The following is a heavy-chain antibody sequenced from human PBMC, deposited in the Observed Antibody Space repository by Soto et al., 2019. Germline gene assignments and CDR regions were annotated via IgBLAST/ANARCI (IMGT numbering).Heavy chain of an antibody. D-gene: IGHD5-12*01. J-gene: IGHJ4*02. CDR3: ARWDGYADL. V-gene: IGHV3-23*01. CDR1: GFTFSYYS. CDR2: MSIGDAKT. Sequence: EVQLLESGEGLVQPGGSLRLSCAASGFTFSYYSMAWVRQTPEKGLEWVSGMSIGDAKTFHIDSVRGRFTVSRDSVKNTVDLQMNSLRAEDTALYYCARWDGYADLWGQGTLVTVSS.